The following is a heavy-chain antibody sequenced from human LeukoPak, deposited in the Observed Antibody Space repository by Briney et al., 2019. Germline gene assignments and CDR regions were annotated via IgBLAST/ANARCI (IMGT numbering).Heavy chain of an antibody. J-gene: IGHJ4*02. V-gene: IGHV3-53*01. CDR3: ARWGYYYDSSGYSFFDY. CDR2: IYSGGST. Sequence: QPGGSLRLSCAASGFSLGSYNMNWVRQAPGKGLEWVSVIYSGGSTYYADSVKGRFTISRDNSKNTLYLQMNSLRAEDTAVYYCARWGYYYDSSGYSFFDYWGQGTLVTVSS. D-gene: IGHD3-22*01. CDR1: GFSLGSYN.